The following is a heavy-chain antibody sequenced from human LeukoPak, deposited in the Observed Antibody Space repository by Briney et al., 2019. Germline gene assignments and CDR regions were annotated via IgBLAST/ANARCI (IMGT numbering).Heavy chain of an antibody. V-gene: IGHV1-69*13. CDR1: GGTFSSYA. CDR2: IIPIFGTA. CDR3: ASRITMVRGVHPPLDV. Sequence: ASVKVSCKASGGTFSSYAISWVRQAPGQGLEWMGGIIPIFGTANYAQEFQGRVTITADESTSTAYMELSSLRSEDTAVYYCASRITMVRGVHPPLDVWGQGTTVTVSS. J-gene: IGHJ6*02. D-gene: IGHD3-10*01.